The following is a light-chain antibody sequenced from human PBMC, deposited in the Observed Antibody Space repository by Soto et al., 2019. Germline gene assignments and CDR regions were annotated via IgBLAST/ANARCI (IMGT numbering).Light chain of an antibody. CDR1: QSLLHSNGYNC. V-gene: IGKV2-28*01. J-gene: IGKJ2*01. CDR2: LGS. CDR3: LQARQTPYT. Sequence: DIVMTQSPLSLPVTPGEPASISCRSSQSLLHSNGYNCLNWFLQKPGQSPQLLIYLGSNPASGVPDRFSGSVSGTDFTLKISRVEAEDVGVYHCLQARQTPYTFGQGTKLEIK.